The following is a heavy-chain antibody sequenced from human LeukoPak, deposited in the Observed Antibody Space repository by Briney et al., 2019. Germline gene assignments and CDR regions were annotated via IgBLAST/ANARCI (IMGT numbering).Heavy chain of an antibody. Sequence: PSETLSLTCTVSGVSISSSNYFWAWIRQSPGKGLEWIGSIYFRGSISSSPSLKSRVTISIDASKNQFSLKLTSVTAAGTAVYYCAREDRYCSSTSCYTWDYWGQGTLVAV. CDR1: GVSISSSNYF. J-gene: IGHJ4*02. V-gene: IGHV4-39*07. CDR2: IYFRGSI. D-gene: IGHD2-2*02. CDR3: AREDRYCSSTSCYTWDY.